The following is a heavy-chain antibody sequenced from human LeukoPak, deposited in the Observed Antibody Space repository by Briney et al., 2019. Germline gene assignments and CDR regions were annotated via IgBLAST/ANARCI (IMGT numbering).Heavy chain of an antibody. CDR2: MFYRGST. V-gene: IGHV4-61*01. J-gene: IGHJ4*02. Sequence: SETLSLTCTVSGASVSSGSYSWNWIRQPPGKGLEWIGYMFYRGSTNYNPSLKSRVTISVDSSKNQFSLKLSSVTAADTAVYYCARGDSSSWSFKIWGQGTLVTVSS. CDR3: ARGDSSSWSFKI. CDR1: GASVSSGSYS. D-gene: IGHD6-13*01.